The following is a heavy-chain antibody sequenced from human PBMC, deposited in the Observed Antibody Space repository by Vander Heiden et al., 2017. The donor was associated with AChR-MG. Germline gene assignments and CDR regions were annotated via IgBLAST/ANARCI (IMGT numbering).Heavy chain of an antibody. V-gene: IGHV1-69*14. Sequence: VQLVQSGAEVKKPESSVKVSCKASGGTFSSYAISCVRRAPGQGPERTGWIIPIFGTATYAQNCQGRVTNAADKATSTAYMELSKRRSEDTAVYSSERGTTVVDSFDYWGQGTLVTVSS. CDR1: GGTFSSYA. D-gene: IGHD4-17*01. CDR2: IIPIFGTA. CDR3: ERGTTVVDSFDY. J-gene: IGHJ4*01.